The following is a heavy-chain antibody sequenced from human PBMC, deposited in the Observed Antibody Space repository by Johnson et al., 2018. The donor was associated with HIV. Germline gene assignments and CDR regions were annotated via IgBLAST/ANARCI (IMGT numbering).Heavy chain of an antibody. V-gene: IGHV3-43D*03. D-gene: IGHD3-3*01. CDR3: ARGYTIGAFDI. J-gene: IGHJ3*02. Sequence: VQLVESGGVVVQPGGSLRLSCAAYGFIFDDYAMHWVRQAPGKGLEWVSVISWDGGSTYYADSVKGRFTISRDNSKNTLYLQMNNLRAEEAAVYYCARGYTIGAFDIWGQGTMVTVSS. CDR2: ISWDGGST. CDR1: GFIFDDYA.